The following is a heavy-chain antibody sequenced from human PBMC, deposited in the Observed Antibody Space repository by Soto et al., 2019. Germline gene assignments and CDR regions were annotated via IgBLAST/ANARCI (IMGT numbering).Heavy chain of an antibody. J-gene: IGHJ1*01. Sequence: PSETLSLTCAVYRGSFSGYYWSWIRQPPGKGLEWIGEINHSGSTNYNPSLKSRVTISVDTSKNQCSLKLSSVTAADTAVYYCAKSRRTAAEGYTLGYSARGTPV. CDR3: AKSRRTAAEGYTLGY. CDR1: RGSFSGYY. V-gene: IGHV4-34*01. CDR2: INHSGST. D-gene: IGHD6-13*01.